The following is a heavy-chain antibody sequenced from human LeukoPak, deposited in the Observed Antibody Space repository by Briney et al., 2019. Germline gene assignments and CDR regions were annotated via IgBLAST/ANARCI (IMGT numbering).Heavy chain of an antibody. D-gene: IGHD6-19*01. CDR1: GGSISSSSYY. J-gene: IGHJ4*02. V-gene: IGHV4-39*07. CDR2: IYYSGST. Sequence: SETLSLTCTVSGGSISSSSYYWGWIRPPPGTGLEWIGSIYYSGSTYYNPSLKSRVTISVDTSKNQFSLKLSSVTAADTAVYYCAREIAVEGERYYFDYWGQGTLVTVSS. CDR3: AREIAVEGERYYFDY.